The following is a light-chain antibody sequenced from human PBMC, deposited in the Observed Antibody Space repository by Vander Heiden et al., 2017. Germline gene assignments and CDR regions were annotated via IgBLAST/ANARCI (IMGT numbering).Light chain of an antibody. CDR2: GAS. CDR1: QSVGSN. V-gene: IGKV3-15*01. CDR3: QQYNNWPLT. Sequence: EIVMTQSTATLSVSPGERATLSCRARQSVGSNLAGYQQKPGQAPRLLIYGASTRATGIPARFSGSGSGTEFTLTISSLQSEDFAVYYCQQYNNWPLTFGQGTRWKSN. J-gene: IGKJ1*01.